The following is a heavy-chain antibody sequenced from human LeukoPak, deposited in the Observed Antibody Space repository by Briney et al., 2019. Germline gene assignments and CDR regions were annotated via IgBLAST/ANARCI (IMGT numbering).Heavy chain of an antibody. CDR3: ARVGSSSSLGFDY. Sequence: GGSLRLSCAASGFTFSSYSMNWVRQAPGKGLEWVSYISSSSTIYYADSVKGRFTTSRDNAKNSLYLQMNSLRAEDTAVYYCARVGSSSSLGFDYWGQGTLVTVSS. V-gene: IGHV3-48*01. D-gene: IGHD6-6*01. CDR2: ISSSSTI. J-gene: IGHJ4*02. CDR1: GFTFSSYS.